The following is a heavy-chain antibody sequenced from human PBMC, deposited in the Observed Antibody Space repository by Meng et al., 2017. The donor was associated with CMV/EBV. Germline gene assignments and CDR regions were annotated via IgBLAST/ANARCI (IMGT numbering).Heavy chain of an antibody. CDR3: ARELRVARTGGYHPYGMDV. J-gene: IGHJ6*02. Sequence: ASVKVSCKASGYTFTGYYMHWVRQAPGQGLEWIGWINPNSGGTNYAQKFQGRVTMTRDTSISTAYMELSRLRSDDTAVYYCARELRVARTGGYHPYGMDVWGQGTTVTVSS. D-gene: IGHD2-8*02. V-gene: IGHV1-2*02. CDR1: GYTFTGYY. CDR2: INPNSGGT.